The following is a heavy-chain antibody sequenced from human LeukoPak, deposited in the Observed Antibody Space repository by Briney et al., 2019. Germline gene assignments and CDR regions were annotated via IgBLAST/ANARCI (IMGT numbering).Heavy chain of an antibody. CDR2: INHSGTT. CDR3: ATNRRGYDDVYGMDV. Sequence: SETLSLTCAVYNGSFSDYYWTWIRQPPGKGLEWIGEINHSGTTNYNPSLKSRVTISLDTSKNQFSLKLSSVTAADTAVYYCATNRRGYDDVYGMDVWGQGTTVTVSS. V-gene: IGHV4-34*01. J-gene: IGHJ6*02. D-gene: IGHD3-16*01. CDR1: NGSFSDYY.